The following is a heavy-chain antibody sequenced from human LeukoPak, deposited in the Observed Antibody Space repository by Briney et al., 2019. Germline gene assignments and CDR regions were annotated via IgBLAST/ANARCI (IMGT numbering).Heavy chain of an antibody. Sequence: PGGSLRLSCAASGFTFSSYAMSWVRQAPGKGLEWVSAISGSGGSTYYADSVKGRFTISRDNSKNTLYLQMNSLRAEDTAVYYCASGSGGYSYDMSPYYYDSGGYYPFDYWGQGTLVTVSS. CDR1: GFTFSSYA. CDR2: ISGSGGST. V-gene: IGHV3-23*01. D-gene: IGHD3-22*01. CDR3: ASGSGGYSYDMSPYYYDSGGYYPFDY. J-gene: IGHJ4*02.